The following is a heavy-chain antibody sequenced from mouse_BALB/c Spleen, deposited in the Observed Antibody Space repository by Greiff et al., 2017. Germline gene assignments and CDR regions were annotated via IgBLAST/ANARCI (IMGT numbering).Heavy chain of an antibody. Sequence: EVMLVESGGGLVQPGGSLRLSCATSGLTFTDYYMSWVRQPPGKALEWLGFIRNKANGYTTEYSASVKGRFTISRDNSQSILYLQMNTLRAEDSATYYCARVLPYYGNFDYWGQGTTLTVSS. J-gene: IGHJ2*01. D-gene: IGHD2-10*01. V-gene: IGHV7-3*02. CDR1: GLTFTDYY. CDR2: IRNKANGYTT. CDR3: ARVLPYYGNFDY.